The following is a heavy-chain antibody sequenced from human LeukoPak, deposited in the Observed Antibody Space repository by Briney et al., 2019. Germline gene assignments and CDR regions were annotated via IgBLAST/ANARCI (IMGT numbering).Heavy chain of an antibody. V-gene: IGHV3-11*01. J-gene: IGHJ4*02. CDR3: ARAPRRSGGSCYYVDY. CDR1: GFTFSDYY. CDR2: ISSSGSAI. D-gene: IGHD2-15*01. Sequence: GGSLRLSCAASGFTFSDYYMSWIRQAPGKGLEWVSYISSSGSAIYYADSVKGRFTISRDNAKNSLYLQMNSLRAEDTAVYYCARAPRRSGGSCYYVDYWAQGPLVTVSS.